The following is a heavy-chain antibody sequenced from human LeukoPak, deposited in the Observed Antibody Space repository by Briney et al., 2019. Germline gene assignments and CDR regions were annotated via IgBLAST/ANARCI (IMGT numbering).Heavy chain of an antibody. J-gene: IGHJ4*02. CDR3: ARGPGGYYNN. D-gene: IGHD3-22*01. CDR1: GFSVSSNY. CDR2: IYSGGGT. Sequence: PGGSLRLSCAASGFSVSSNYMCWVRQAPGKGLEWVSAIYSGGGTYYADSVKGRFTISRGNSKNTVYLQMNSLRAEDTAVYYCARGPGGYYNNWGQGTLVTVSS. V-gene: IGHV3-53*01.